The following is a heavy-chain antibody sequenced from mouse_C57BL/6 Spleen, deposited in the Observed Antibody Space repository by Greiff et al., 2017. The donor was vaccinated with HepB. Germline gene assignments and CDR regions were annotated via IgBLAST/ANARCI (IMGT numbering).Heavy chain of an antibody. CDR2: IDPSDSYT. Sequence: QVQLQQPGTELVKPGASVKLSCKASGYTFTSYWMHWVKQRPGQGLEWIGVIDPSDSYTNYNQKFKGKATLTVDTPSSTAYMQLSSLPSEDSAVCYCAPRYFDVWGTGTTVTVSS. V-gene: IGHV1-59*01. CDR3: APRYFDV. CDR1: GYTFTSYW. J-gene: IGHJ1*03.